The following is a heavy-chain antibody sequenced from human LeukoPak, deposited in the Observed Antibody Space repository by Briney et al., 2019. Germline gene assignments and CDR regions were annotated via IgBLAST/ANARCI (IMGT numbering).Heavy chain of an antibody. V-gene: IGHV3-53*01. Sequence: GGSLRLSCAASGFTVSSNYMSWVRQPPGKGLEWVSVIYTGGTTLYADSLKGRFTISRDNSRNTLYVQMTNLRADDTAVYYCTKLKGWYGDGYFDYWGKGIVVPVS. CDR2: IYTGGTT. J-gene: IGHJ4*02. CDR3: TKLKGWYGDGYFDY. D-gene: IGHD6-19*01. CDR1: GFTVSSNY.